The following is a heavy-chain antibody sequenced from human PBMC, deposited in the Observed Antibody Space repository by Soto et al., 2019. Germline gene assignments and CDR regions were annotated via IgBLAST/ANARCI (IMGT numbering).Heavy chain of an antibody. V-gene: IGHV1-3*01. D-gene: IGHD3-22*01. Sequence: GASVKVSCKSSGYTFSSYAMHCVRQAPGQRLEWMGWINAGNGNTKYSQKFQGRVTITRDTSASTAYMELSSLRSEDTAVYYCARFDSVRHYYDSSGSMDVWGQGTTVTVSS. CDR1: GYTFSSYA. CDR3: ARFDSVRHYYDSSGSMDV. CDR2: INAGNGNT. J-gene: IGHJ6*02.